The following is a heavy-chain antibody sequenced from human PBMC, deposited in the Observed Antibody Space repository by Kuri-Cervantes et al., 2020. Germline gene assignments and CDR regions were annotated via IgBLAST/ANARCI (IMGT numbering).Heavy chain of an antibody. D-gene: IGHD1-1*01. CDR1: GGSMNFYY. J-gene: IGHJ4*02. V-gene: IGHV4-34*01. CDR2: INHSGST. Sequence: SETLSLTCTVSGGSMNFYYWNWIRQPPGKGLEWIGEINHSGSTNYNPSLKSRVTISVDTSKNQFSLKLSSVTAADTAVYYCASKRYIRFDYWGQGTLVTVSS. CDR3: ASKRYIRFDY.